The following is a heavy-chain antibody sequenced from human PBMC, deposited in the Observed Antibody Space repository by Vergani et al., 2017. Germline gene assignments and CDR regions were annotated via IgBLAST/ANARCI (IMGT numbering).Heavy chain of an antibody. CDR1: EFTFSNYA. CDR3: AKQYFVSGNYLFDY. D-gene: IGHD3-10*01. Sequence: EVQLLESGGGLVQPGGSLRLTCAASEFTFSNYAMNWVRQAPGKGLEWVSGISGSGVSAYYTESVKGRFTISRDNSKNMLFLQMNNLRTEDTAIYYCAKQYFVSGNYLFDYWGKGTLVTVSS. J-gene: IGHJ4*02. V-gene: IGHV3-23*01. CDR2: ISGSGVSA.